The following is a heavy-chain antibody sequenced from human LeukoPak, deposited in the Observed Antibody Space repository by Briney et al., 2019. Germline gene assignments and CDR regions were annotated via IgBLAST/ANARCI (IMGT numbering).Heavy chain of an antibody. CDR3: AIDPNWETHS. V-gene: IGHV3-23*01. Sequence: PGGSLRLSCAASGFTFSTYTMYWVRHPPGKSLEWVSIIGSSGGGIHYADSVKGRFTISRDNSKNALYLQMNSLRVEDTAVYYCAIDPNWETHSWGQGVLVTVSS. CDR2: IGSSGGGI. J-gene: IGHJ4*02. D-gene: IGHD7-27*01. CDR1: GFTFSTYT.